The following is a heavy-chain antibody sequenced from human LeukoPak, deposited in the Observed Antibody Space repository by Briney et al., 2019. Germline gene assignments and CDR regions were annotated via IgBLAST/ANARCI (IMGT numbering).Heavy chain of an antibody. Sequence: SETLSLTCTVSGGSIGSYYWSWIRQPPGKGLEWIGYIYYSGSTNYNPSLKSRVTISVDTSKNQFSLKLSSVTAADTAVYYCASQIWGKNYDILTGYPGYFQHWGQGTLVTVSS. D-gene: IGHD3-9*01. CDR2: IYYSGST. CDR3: ASQIWGKNYDILTGYPGYFQH. V-gene: IGHV4-59*01. CDR1: GGSIGSYY. J-gene: IGHJ1*01.